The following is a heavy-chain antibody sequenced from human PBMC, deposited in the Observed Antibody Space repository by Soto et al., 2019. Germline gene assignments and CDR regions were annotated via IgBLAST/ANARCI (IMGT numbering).Heavy chain of an antibody. CDR2: IYYSGST. CDR3: ASITTYCSGGSCYPYYFDY. J-gene: IGHJ4*02. D-gene: IGHD2-15*01. CDR1: GGSISSSSYY. Sequence: QLQLQESGPGLVKPSETLSLTCTVSGGSISSSSYYWGWIRHPPGKGLEWIGSIYYSGSTYYNPSHKSRVTISVDTSKNQFSLKLSSVTAADTAVYYCASITTYCSGGSCYPYYFDYWGQGTLVTVSS. V-gene: IGHV4-39*01.